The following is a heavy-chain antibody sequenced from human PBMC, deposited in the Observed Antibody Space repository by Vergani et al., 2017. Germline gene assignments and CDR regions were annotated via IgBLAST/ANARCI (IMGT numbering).Heavy chain of an antibody. Sequence: QVQLQESGPGLVKPSGTLSLTCAVSGGSLSSSNWWSWVRQPPGKGLEWIGEIYHSGSTNYNPSLKSRVTISVAKSNNQFSLKLSSVTAADTAVYYCARDSGSSFYYFDYWGQGTLVTVSS. J-gene: IGHJ4*02. V-gene: IGHV4-4*02. CDR2: IYHSGST. CDR1: GGSLSSSNW. D-gene: IGHD6-13*01. CDR3: ARDSGSSFYYFDY.